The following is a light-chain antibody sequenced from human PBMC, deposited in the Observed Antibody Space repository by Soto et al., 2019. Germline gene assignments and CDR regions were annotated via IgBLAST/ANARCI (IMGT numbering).Light chain of an antibody. J-gene: IGLJ3*02. CDR3: QVWDAASDHWV. V-gene: IGLV3-21*02. CDR2: DDS. CDR1: NIGDKS. Sequence: SYELAQPPSVSVAPGQTARISCGGDNIGDKSVHWYQQRPGQAPVLVLYDDSDRPSGIPDRFSGSNSGNTATLTVSGVEVGDEADYHCQVWDAASDHWVFGGGTQLTVL.